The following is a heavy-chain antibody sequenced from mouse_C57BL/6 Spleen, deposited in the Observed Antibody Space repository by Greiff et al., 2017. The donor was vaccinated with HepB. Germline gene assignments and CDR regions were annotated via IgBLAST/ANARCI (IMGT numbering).Heavy chain of an antibody. CDR2: INPSTGGT. Sequence: EVQLQQSGPELVKPGASVKISCKASGYSFTGYYMNWVKQSPEKSLEWIGEINPSTGGTTYNQKFKAKATLTVDKSSSTAYMQLKSLTSEDSAVYYCSRRYGNYLDYWGQGTTLTVSS. CDR3: SRRYGNYLDY. CDR1: GYSFTGYY. V-gene: IGHV1-42*01. J-gene: IGHJ2*01. D-gene: IGHD2-10*02.